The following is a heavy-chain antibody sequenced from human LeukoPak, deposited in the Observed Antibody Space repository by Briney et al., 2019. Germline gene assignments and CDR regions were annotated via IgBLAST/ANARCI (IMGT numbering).Heavy chain of an antibody. CDR1: GFTASSNY. CDR2: IYSGGST. CDR3: ARDEYSYGPRL. Sequence: GGSLRLSCAASGFTASSNYMSWVRQAPGKGLEWVSVIYSGGSTYYADSVKGRFTISRDNSKNTLYLQMNSLRAEDTAVYYCARDEYSYGPRLWGQGTLVTVSS. V-gene: IGHV3-66*01. J-gene: IGHJ4*02. D-gene: IGHD5-18*01.